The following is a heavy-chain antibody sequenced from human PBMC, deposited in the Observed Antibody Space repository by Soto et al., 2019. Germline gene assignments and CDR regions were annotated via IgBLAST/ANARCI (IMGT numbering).Heavy chain of an antibody. CDR2: INHSGST. CDR1: GGSFSGYY. CDR3: ARVLPNDFLTGSYYYYGLDV. J-gene: IGHJ6*02. D-gene: IGHD3-9*01. V-gene: IGHV4-34*01. Sequence: SETLSLTCAVYGGSFSGYYWSWIRQPPGKGLEWIGEINHSGSTNYNPSLKSRVTISVDTSKDQFSLRLSSVTAADTAVYFCARVLPNDFLTGSYYYYGLDVWGQGTTVS.